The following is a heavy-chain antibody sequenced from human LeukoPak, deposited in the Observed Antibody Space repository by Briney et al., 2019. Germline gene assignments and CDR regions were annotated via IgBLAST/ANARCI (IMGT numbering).Heavy chain of an antibody. D-gene: IGHD2-15*01. V-gene: IGHV3-11*01. CDR2: ITTGLGAT. CDR3: ASGHSEMDV. J-gene: IGHJ6*02. Sequence: PGGSLRLSCAASGFTFSDYYMTWIRQAPEKGLEGISHITTGLGATYYADSVQGRFTISRDNAKKSLYLQMTSLRAADTDIYYCASGHSEMDVWGQGTTVTVSS. CDR1: GFTFSDYY.